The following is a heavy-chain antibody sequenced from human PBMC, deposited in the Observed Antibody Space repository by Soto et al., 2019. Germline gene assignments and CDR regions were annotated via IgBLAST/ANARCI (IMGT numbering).Heavy chain of an antibody. Sequence: ASVKVSCKASGYTFTSYGISWVRQATGQGLEWMGWISAYNGNTNYAQKLQGRVTMTTDTSTSTDYMEPRSLRSDDTAVYYCAREWLDYGMDVWGQGTTVTVSS. CDR1: GYTFTSYG. V-gene: IGHV1-18*01. D-gene: IGHD6-19*01. CDR2: ISAYNGNT. CDR3: AREWLDYGMDV. J-gene: IGHJ6*02.